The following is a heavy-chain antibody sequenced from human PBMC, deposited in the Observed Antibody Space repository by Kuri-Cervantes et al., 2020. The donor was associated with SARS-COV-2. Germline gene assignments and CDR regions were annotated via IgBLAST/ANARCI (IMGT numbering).Heavy chain of an antibody. CDR3: ARGAEGSPFDY. CDR1: GGSISSYY. D-gene: IGHD6-13*01. V-gene: IGHV4-4*07. J-gene: IGHJ4*02. CDR2: IYTSGST. Sequence: SEILSFTCTVPGGSISSYYWSWIRQPAGKGLEWIGRIYTSGSTNYNPSLKSRVTMSVDTSKNQFSLKLSSVTAADTAVYYCARGAEGSPFDYCGQGTLVTVSS.